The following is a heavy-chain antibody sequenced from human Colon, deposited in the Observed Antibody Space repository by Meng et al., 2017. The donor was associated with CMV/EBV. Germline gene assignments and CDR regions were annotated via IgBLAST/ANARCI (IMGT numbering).Heavy chain of an antibody. CDR1: GVSISSDNW. V-gene: IGHV4-4*02. CDR3: AKIPLGYSLSPLVGLDP. CDR2: IYHSGTT. Sequence: GRMRGPGPGLVKPSGTLSLICSVSGVSISSDNWWTWVRQPPGKGLEWIGEIYHSGTTNYTPSLKSRVTISVDKSKNQVSLNLSSVTAADTAVYFCAKIPLGYSLSPLVGLDPWGQGTLVTVSS. D-gene: IGHD5-18*01. J-gene: IGHJ5*02.